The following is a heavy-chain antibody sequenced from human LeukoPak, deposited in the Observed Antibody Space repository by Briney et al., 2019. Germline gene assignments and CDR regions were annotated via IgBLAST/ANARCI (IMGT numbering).Heavy chain of an antibody. CDR1: GFTYSRYW. V-gene: IGHV3-7*01. J-gene: IGHJ4*02. CDR2: IKYDGSDK. D-gene: IGHD6-19*01. CDR3: ARLAKAGFDC. Sequence: QPGGSLRLSCAASGFTYSRYWMSWVRQAPGKGLEWVANIKYDGSDKYYVDSVKGRFTISRDNAKNSLYLQMNSLRAEDTAVYYCARLAKAGFDCWGQGNLVTVSS.